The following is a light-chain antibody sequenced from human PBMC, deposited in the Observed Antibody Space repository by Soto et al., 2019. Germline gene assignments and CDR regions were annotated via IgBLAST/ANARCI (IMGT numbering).Light chain of an antibody. V-gene: IGKV4-1*01. J-gene: IGKJ1*01. Sequence: DIVMTQSPDSLAVSLGERATINCKSSQSVLHSSNNKNYLAWYQQKAGQPPKLLIYWASIREFGVPDRFSGSGSGADFTLTISSLQAEDVAVYYCQQYYSTPPWTFGQGTKVEIK. CDR2: WAS. CDR1: QSVLHSSNNKNY. CDR3: QQYYSTPPWT.